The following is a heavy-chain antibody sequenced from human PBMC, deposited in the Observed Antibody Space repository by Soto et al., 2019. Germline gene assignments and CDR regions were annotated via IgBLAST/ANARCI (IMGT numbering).Heavy chain of an antibody. D-gene: IGHD6-13*01. CDR2: MNPNSGNT. V-gene: IGHV1-8*01. CDR3: ARGRGSLPNYYFDY. CDR1: GYTFTSYD. Sequence: ASVKVSCKASGYTFTSYDISWVRQATGQGLEWMGWMNPNSGNTGYAQKFQGRVTMTRNTSISTAYMELSSLRSEDTAVYYCARGRGSLPNYYFDYWGQGTLVTVSS. J-gene: IGHJ4*02.